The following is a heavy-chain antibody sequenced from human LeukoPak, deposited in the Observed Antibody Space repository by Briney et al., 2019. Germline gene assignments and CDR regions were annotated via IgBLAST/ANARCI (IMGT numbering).Heavy chain of an antibody. CDR3: ARYSSGFLDS. J-gene: IGHJ4*02. D-gene: IGHD6-19*01. CDR1: GFTFSSFG. CDR2: IWSDGSNK. Sequence: GGTLRLSCAAPGFTFSSFGMHWVRQAPGKGLEWVAVIWSDGSNKYYADSVKGRFTISRDNSKNTLYLQTNSLRAEDTAVYYCARYSSGFLDSWGQGTLVTVSS. V-gene: IGHV3-33*01.